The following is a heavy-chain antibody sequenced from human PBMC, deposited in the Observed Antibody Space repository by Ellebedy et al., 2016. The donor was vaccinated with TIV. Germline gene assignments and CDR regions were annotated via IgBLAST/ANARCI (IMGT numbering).Heavy chain of an antibody. Sequence: ASVKVSCXVSGYTLTELSMHWVRQAPGKGLEWMGGFNPEEGETIYTQKFQGRVTMTEDTSTDTAYMELSSLRSEDTAVYYCARNPEKTGNFEYWGQGTLVTVSS. CDR2: FNPEEGET. D-gene: IGHD3-9*01. CDR3: ARNPEKTGNFEY. CDR1: GYTLTELS. V-gene: IGHV1-24*01. J-gene: IGHJ4*02.